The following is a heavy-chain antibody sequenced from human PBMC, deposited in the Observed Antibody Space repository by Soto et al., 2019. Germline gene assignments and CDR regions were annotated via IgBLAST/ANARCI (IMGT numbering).Heavy chain of an antibody. Sequence: SETLSLTCTVSRGSISSGTNYWAWIPQPPGKGLEWIANIYYSGSTFYNPSLKSRVTISLDTSKNQFSLKLSSVTAADTAVYYCAREDGYSYGSYYYYYYGMDVWGQGTTVTVSS. V-gene: IGHV4-39*02. CDR3: AREDGYSYGSYYYYYYGMDV. CDR1: RGSISSGTNY. J-gene: IGHJ6*02. CDR2: IYYSGST. D-gene: IGHD5-18*01.